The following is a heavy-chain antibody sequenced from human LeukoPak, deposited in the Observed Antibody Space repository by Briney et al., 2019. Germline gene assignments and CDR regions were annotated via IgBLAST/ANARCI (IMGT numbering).Heavy chain of an antibody. CDR2: INPNSGGT. CDR3: ASTVRRPYNWFDP. CDR1: GYTFTSYD. V-gene: IGHV1-2*02. D-gene: IGHD4-11*01. Sequence: GASVKVSRKASGYTFTSYDINWVRQAPGQGLEWMGWINPNSGGTNYAQKFQGRVTMTRDTSISTAYMELSRLRSDDTAVYYCASTVRRPYNWFDPWGQGTLVTVSS. J-gene: IGHJ5*02.